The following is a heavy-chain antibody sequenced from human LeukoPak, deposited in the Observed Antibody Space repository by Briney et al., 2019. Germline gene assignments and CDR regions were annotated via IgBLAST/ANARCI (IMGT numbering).Heavy chain of an antibody. D-gene: IGHD4-17*01. V-gene: IGHV4-4*07. CDR2: IYTSGST. J-gene: IGHJ3*02. Sequence: PSETLSLTCTVSGGSISSYYWSWIRQPAGKGLEWIGRIYTSGSTNYNPSLKSRVTMSVDTSKNQFSLKLSSVTAADTAVYYCARGKDNDYGDYDGLFAFDIWGQGTMVTVSS. CDR1: GGSISSYY. CDR3: ARGKDNDYGDYDGLFAFDI.